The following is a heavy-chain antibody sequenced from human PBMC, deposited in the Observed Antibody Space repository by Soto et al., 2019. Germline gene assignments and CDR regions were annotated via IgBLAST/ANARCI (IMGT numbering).Heavy chain of an antibody. D-gene: IGHD3-10*01. V-gene: IGHV3-23*01. CDR3: ANRFFSRRGVHPSGY. J-gene: IGHJ4*02. CDR2: ISGSGGST. CDR1: GFTFSSYA. Sequence: GGSLRLSCAASGFTFSSYAMSWVRQAPGKGLEWVSAISGSGGSTYYADSVKGRFTISRDNSKNTLYLQMNSLRAEDTAVYYCANRFFSRRGVHPSGYWGQGTLVTVSS.